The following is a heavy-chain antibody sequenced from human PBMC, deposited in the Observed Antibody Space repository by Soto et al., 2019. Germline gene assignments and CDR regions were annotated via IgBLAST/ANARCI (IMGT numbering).Heavy chain of an antibody. CDR1: GFTFSSYA. CDR3: AKDLYYYDSSGLDY. D-gene: IGHD3-22*01. V-gene: IGHV3-23*01. Sequence: TGGSLRLSCAASGFTFSSYAMSWVRQAPGKGLEWVSAISGSGGSTYYADSVKGRFTISRDNSKNTLYLQMNSLRAEDTAVYYCAKDLYYYDSSGLDYWGQGTLVTVSS. CDR2: ISGSGGST. J-gene: IGHJ4*02.